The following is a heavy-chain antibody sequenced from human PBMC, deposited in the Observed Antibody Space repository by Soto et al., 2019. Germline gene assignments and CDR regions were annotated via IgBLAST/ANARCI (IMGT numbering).Heavy chain of an antibody. CDR2: ISSSSSYI. V-gene: IGHV3-21*01. CDR3: ARRITIFGVVSPYYYMDV. CDR1: GFTFSSYS. Sequence: EVQLVASGGGLVKPGGSLRLSCAASGFTFSSYSMNWVRQAPGKGLEWVSSISSSSSYIYYADSVKGRFTISRDNAKNSLYLQMNSLRAEDTAVYYCARRITIFGVVSPYYYMDVWGKGTTVTVSS. J-gene: IGHJ6*03. D-gene: IGHD3-3*01.